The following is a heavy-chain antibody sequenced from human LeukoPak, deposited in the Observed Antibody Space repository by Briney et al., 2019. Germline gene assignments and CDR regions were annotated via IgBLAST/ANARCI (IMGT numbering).Heavy chain of an antibody. CDR2: TYFRSKWYT. V-gene: IGHV6-1*01. CDR3: ARDRNLITVTERQADRRARVEDV. J-gene: IGHJ6*02. D-gene: IGHD4-17*01. Sequence: SQTLSLTCVISGDSVSNNSAAWSWIRQSPSRGLEWLGRTYFRSKWYTSYAVSVKGRITLNTDTSKNQFSLKLSSVTAADTAVYYCARDRNLITVTERQADRRARVEDVWGQGTTVTVSS. CDR1: GDSVSNNSAA.